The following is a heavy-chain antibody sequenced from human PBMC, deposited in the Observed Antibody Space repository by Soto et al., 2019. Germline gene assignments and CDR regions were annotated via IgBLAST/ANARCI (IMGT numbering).Heavy chain of an antibody. V-gene: IGHV2-5*02. CDR3: AHRVLRAVFGLVTTTAIYFDF. CDR1: GFSLTTSGVG. Sequence: QITLNESGPTVVKPTETLTLTCTFSGFSLTTSGVGVGWVRQSPGKAPEWLAFIYWDDDKRYSTSLNSRLTITKDTSKNQVVLTMANVDPADTATSYCAHRVLRAVFGLVTTTAIYFDFWGQGTPVVVSS. CDR2: IYWDDDK. J-gene: IGHJ4*02. D-gene: IGHD3-3*01.